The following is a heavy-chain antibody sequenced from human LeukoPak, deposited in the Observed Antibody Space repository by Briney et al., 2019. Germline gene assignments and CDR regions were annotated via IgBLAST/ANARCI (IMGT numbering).Heavy chain of an antibody. V-gene: IGHV4-39*07. Sequence: KASETLSLTCTVSGASISSTSYYWGWIRQPPVKGLEWIGSTYYRGTTYYNPSLKSRVTISVDTSKNQFSLQLSSVTAADTAVYYCARDWNRYAYWGQGTLVTVSS. CDR1: GASISSTSYY. CDR3: ARDWNRYAY. CDR2: TYYRGTT. D-gene: IGHD1-1*01. J-gene: IGHJ4*02.